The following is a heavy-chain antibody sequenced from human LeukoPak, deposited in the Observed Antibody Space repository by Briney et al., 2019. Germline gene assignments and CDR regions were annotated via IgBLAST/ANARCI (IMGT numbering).Heavy chain of an antibody. Sequence: PGGSLRLSCAASGFTFSSYWMSWVRQAPGKGLEWVANIKQDGSEKYYVDSVKGRFTISRDNAKNSLYLQMNSLRAEDTAVYYCARHYSSGWYYFDYWGQGALVTVSS. J-gene: IGHJ4*02. V-gene: IGHV3-7*01. CDR1: GFTFSSYW. CDR2: IKQDGSEK. D-gene: IGHD6-19*01. CDR3: ARHYSSGWYYFDY.